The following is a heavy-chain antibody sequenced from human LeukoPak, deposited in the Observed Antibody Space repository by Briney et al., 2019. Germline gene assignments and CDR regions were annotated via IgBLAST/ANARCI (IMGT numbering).Heavy chain of an antibody. V-gene: IGHV1-8*01. CDR1: GYTFTSYD. CDR2: MNPNSGNT. CDR3: ARGAQSYYYDSSGYYYNFDY. D-gene: IGHD3-22*01. Sequence: EASVKVSCKASGYTFTSYDINWVRQATGQGLEWMGWMNPNSGNTGYAQKFRGRVTMTRNTSISTAYMELSSLRSEDTAVYYCARGAQSYYYDSSGYYYNFDYWGQGTLVTVSS. J-gene: IGHJ4*02.